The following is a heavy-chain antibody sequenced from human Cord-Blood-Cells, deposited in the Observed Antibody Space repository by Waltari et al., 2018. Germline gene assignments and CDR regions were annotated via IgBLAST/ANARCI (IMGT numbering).Heavy chain of an antibody. Sequence: EVQLVESGGGLVQPGRSLRLSCTAPGFTFGDYAMSCVRQAPGKGPEWVGFIRSKAYGGTTEYAASVKGRFTISRDDSKSIAYLQMNSLKTEDTAVYYCTRDFSYYYDSSGYYYFDYWGQGTLVTVSS. J-gene: IGHJ4*02. CDR1: GFTFGDYA. D-gene: IGHD3-22*01. CDR3: TRDFSYYYDSSGYYYFDY. CDR2: IRSKAYGGTT. V-gene: IGHV3-49*04.